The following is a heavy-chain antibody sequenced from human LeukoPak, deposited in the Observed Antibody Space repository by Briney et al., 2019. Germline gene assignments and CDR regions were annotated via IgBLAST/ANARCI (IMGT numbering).Heavy chain of an antibody. J-gene: IGHJ4*02. Sequence: GGSLRLSCAASGFTVSSTYMSWVRQAPGKGLEWVSVIYSGGFTYYADSVKGRFTISRDNSKNTLFLQMNSLRAEDTAVYYCAKTGNPATGDYWGQGTLVTVSS. CDR3: AKTGNPATGDY. CDR1: GFTVSSTY. V-gene: IGHV3-53*01. CDR2: IYSGGFT. D-gene: IGHD1-1*01.